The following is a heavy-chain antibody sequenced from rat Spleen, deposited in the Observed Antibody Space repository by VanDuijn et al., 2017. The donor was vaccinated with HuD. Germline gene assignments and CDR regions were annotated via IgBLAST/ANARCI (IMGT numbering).Heavy chain of an antibody. CDR1: GFTFNNYW. D-gene: IGHD1-12*02. V-gene: IGHV5-31*01. J-gene: IGHJ4*01. Sequence: EVQLVESGGGLVQPGRSLKLSCVASGFTFNNYWMTWVRQAPGMGLEGVATITSGGSNTYYPDSVKGRFTISRDNAKRALYLQMDSLRSEDSATYYCATDGYYDGTYYSVYVMDAWGQGASVTVSS. CDR2: ITSGGSNT. CDR3: ATDGYYDGTYYSVYVMDA.